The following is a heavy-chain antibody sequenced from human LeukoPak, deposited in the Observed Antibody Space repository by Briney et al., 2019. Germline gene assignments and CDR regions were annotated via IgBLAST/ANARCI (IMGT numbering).Heavy chain of an antibody. J-gene: IGHJ6*02. CDR3: ARGRVSGYYPIYYYYGMDV. Sequence: SETLSLTCTVSGGSISSGGYYWSWIRQHPGKGLEWIGYIYYSGSTYYNPSLKSRVTISVDTSKNQFSLKLSSVTAADTAVYYCARGRVSGYYPIYYYYGMDVWGQGTTVTVSS. D-gene: IGHD3-22*01. CDR2: IYYSGST. V-gene: IGHV4-30-4*08. CDR1: GGSISSGGYY.